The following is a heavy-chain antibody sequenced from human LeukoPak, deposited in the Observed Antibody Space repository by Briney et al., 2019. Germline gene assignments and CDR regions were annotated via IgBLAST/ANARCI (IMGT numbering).Heavy chain of an antibody. V-gene: IGHV3-30-3*01. CDR3: ARAAYDSSGSHAFDI. J-gene: IGHJ3*02. D-gene: IGHD3-22*01. CDR2: ISYDGSNK. Sequence: PGGSLRLSCAASGFTFSSYAMHWVRQAPGKGLEWVAVISYDGSNKYYEDSVKGRFTISRDNSKNTLYLQMNSLRAEDTAVYYCARAAYDSSGSHAFDIWGQGTMVTVSS. CDR1: GFTFSSYA.